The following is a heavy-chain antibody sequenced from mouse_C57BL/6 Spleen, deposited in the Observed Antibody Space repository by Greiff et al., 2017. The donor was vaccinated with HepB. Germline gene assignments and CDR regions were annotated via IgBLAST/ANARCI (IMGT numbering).Heavy chain of an antibody. J-gene: IGHJ3*01. CDR2: ISSGSSTI. V-gene: IGHV5-17*01. CDR1: GFTFSDYG. CDR3: AREQFSWFAH. Sequence: EVHLVESGGGLVKPGGSLKLSCAASGFTFSDYGMHWVRQAPEKGLEWVAYISSGSSTIYYADTVKGRFTISRDNAKNTLFLQMTSLRSEDTAMYYCAREQFSWFAHWGQGTLVTVSA.